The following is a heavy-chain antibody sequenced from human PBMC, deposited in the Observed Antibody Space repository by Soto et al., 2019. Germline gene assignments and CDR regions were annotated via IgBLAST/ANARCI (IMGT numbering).Heavy chain of an antibody. D-gene: IGHD1-26*01. CDR2: ISYDGSNK. V-gene: IGHV3-30*03. CDR1: GLTFNNFG. CDR3: ARVKSGDYYVDY. Sequence: GGSLRLSCAASGLTFNNFGMHWVRQAPGKGLEWVAVISYDGSNKYYADSVKGRFTISRDNSKNTLYLQMGSLRAEDMAVYFCARVKSGDYYVDYWGQGTLVTVSS. J-gene: IGHJ4*02.